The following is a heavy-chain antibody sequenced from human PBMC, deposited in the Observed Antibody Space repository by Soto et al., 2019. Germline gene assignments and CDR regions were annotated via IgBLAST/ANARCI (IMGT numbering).Heavy chain of an antibody. CDR2: LVPIVGTT. D-gene: IGHD1-26*01. Sequence: VQLVQSGAEVKQPGSSVKVSCKASGGTFSSYTVTWVRQAPGQGLEWMGGLVPIVGTTDYSQNFQGRLTITADESATTGYMELSSLTSDDTARYYCAIGSTYSGEFEFWGQGTLVTVSS. CDR1: GGTFSSYT. CDR3: AIGSTYSGEFEF. J-gene: IGHJ4*02. V-gene: IGHV1-69*01.